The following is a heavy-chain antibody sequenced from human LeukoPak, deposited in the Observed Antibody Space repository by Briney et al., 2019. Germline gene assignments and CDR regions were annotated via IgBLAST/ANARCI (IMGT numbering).Heavy chain of an antibody. CDR3: ARDPAAINFDY. V-gene: IGHV3-21*01. CDR1: GFTFSSYS. Sequence: GGSLRRSCAASGFTFSSYSMNWVPQAPGEGLEGVSSISSSSSYIYYADSVRGRFTSSSDNAKNSLYLRMNSQQAEDTPVYDCARDPAAINFDYWGQGTMVTVSS. J-gene: IGHJ4*02. D-gene: IGHD5-12*01. CDR2: ISSSSSYI.